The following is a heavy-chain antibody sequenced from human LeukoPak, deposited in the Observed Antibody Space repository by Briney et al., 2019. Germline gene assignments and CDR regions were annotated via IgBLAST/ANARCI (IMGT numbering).Heavy chain of an antibody. CDR1: GFTFSLYW. CDR3: ARTLEYDILTGYCLDY. Sequence: GGSLRLSCAASGFTFSLYWMNWVRRAPGKGLEWVANIKQDGSEKNYVDSVKGRFTVSRDNAKNSLYLQMNSLRAEDTAVYYCARTLEYDILTGYCLDYWGQGTLVTVSS. V-gene: IGHV3-7*03. D-gene: IGHD3-9*01. J-gene: IGHJ4*02. CDR2: IKQDGSEK.